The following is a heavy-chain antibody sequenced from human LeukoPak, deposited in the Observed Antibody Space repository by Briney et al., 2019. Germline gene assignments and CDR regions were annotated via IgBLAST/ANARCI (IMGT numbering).Heavy chain of an antibody. CDR3: ARHAEMATINWFDP. CDR2: IYPDDSDT. D-gene: IGHD5-24*01. V-gene: IGHV5-51*01. J-gene: IGHJ5*02. CDR1: GYSFSSYW. Sequence: GESLKISCQAFGYSFSSYWIGWVRQMPGKGLEWMGIIYPDDSDTRYSPSFQGQVTIPADKSISTAYLQWSSLKASDTAMYYCARHAEMATINWFDPWGQGTLVTVSS.